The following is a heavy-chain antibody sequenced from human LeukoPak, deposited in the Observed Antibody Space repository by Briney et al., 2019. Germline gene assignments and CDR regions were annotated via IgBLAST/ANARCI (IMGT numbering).Heavy chain of an antibody. D-gene: IGHD6-13*01. V-gene: IGHV3-49*03. CDR2: IRSKAYGGTT. Sequence: GGSLRLSCVASGFTVSSKYMSWFRQAPGKGLEWVGFIRSKAYGGTTEYAASVKGRFTISRDDSKSIAYLQMNSLKTEDTAVYYCTRAAKYSSSNLLDYWGQGTLVTVSS. CDR3: TRAAKYSSSNLLDY. CDR1: GFTVSSKY. J-gene: IGHJ4*02.